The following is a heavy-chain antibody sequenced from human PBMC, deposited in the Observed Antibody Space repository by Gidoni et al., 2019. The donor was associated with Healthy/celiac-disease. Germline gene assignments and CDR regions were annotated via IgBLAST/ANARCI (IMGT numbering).Heavy chain of an antibody. D-gene: IGHD6-19*01. CDR2: ISWNSGSI. J-gene: IGHJ4*02. CDR3: AKARGIAVAGTCDY. CDR1: GFTFDDYA. Sequence: EVQLVESGGGLVQPGRSLRLSCAASGFTFDDYAMHWVRQAPGKGLEWVSGISWNSGSIGYADSVKGRFTISRDNAKNSLYLQMNSLRAEDTALYYCAKARGIAVAGTCDYWGQGTLVTVSS. V-gene: IGHV3-9*01.